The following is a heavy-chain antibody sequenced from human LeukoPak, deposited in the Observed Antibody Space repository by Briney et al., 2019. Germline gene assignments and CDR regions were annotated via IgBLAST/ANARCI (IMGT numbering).Heavy chain of an antibody. J-gene: IGHJ4*02. CDR2: IRYDGSNK. CDR1: GFTFSSYG. D-gene: IGHD3-10*01. V-gene: IGHV3-30*02. CDR3: AKGYGSGSYYAFLFDY. Sequence: PGGSLRLSCAASGFTFSSYGMHWVRQAPGKGLEWVAFIRYDGSNKYYADSVKGRFTISRDNSKNTLYLQMNSLRAEDTAVYYCAKGYGSGSYYAFLFDYWGQGTLVTVSS.